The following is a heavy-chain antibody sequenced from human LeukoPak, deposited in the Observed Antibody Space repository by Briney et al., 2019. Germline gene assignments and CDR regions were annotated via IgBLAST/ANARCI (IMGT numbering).Heavy chain of an antibody. CDR1: RFAFSSYA. CDR2: ISGSSGNT. J-gene: IGHJ4*02. D-gene: IGHD4-17*01. CDR3: ARAAYDGELEY. Sequence: GGSLRLSCAASRFAFSSYAMTWVRQAPGKGLEWVSTISGSSGNTYYADSVKGRFTISRDNSKNTLYLQINSLRAEDTAVYYCARAAYDGELEYWGQGTLVTVSS. V-gene: IGHV3-23*01.